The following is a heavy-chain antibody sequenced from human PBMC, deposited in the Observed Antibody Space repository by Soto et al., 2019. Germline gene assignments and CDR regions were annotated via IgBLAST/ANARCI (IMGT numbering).Heavy chain of an antibody. D-gene: IGHD3-10*01. V-gene: IGHV4-59*01. CDR2: IYYSGST. CDR1: GGSISSYY. J-gene: IGHJ4*02. CDR3: ARAPPLWFGELLAPGYFDY. Sequence: TLSLDCTVYGGSISSYYWSWIRQPPGKGLEWIGYIYYSGSTNYNPSLKSRVTVSVDTSKNQFSLKLSSVTAADTAVYYCARAPPLWFGELLAPGYFDYWGQGTLVTVSS.